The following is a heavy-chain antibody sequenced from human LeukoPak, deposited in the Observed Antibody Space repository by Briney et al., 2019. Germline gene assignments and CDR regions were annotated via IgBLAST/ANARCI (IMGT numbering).Heavy chain of an antibody. CDR2: MNPNSGNT. V-gene: IGHV1-8*01. J-gene: IGHJ4*02. Sequence: ASVKVSCKASGYTFTSYDINWVRQATGQGLEWMGWMNPNSGNTGYAQKFQGRVTMTRNTSISTAYMELSSLRAEDTAVYYCARGLAGKDSFDYWGQGTLVTVSS. CDR3: ARGLAGKDSFDY. D-gene: IGHD1-14*01. CDR1: GYTFTSYD.